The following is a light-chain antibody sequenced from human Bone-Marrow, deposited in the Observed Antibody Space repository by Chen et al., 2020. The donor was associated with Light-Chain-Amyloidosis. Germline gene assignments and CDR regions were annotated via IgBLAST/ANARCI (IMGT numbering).Light chain of an antibody. J-gene: IGLJ3*02. CDR1: NIGATS. Sequence: SNVLTQPSSVSVAPGQTATIAWGGNNIGATSVHWYQQTPGQAPRLVVYDDRARPSGLPERLSGSNSGNTATRTISRGEAGDEGYYYWQVWDRSSDRPVCGGGTKLTVL. V-gene: IGLV3-21*02. CDR3: QVWDRSSDRPV. CDR2: DDR.